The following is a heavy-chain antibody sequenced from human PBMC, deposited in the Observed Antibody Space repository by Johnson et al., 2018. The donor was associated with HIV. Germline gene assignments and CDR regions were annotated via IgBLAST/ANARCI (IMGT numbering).Heavy chain of an antibody. V-gene: IGHV3-30*04. D-gene: IGHD1-26*01. Sequence: QVQLVESGGGVVQPGGSLRLSCAASGFTFSSYAMHWVRQAPGKGLEWVAVISYDGSNKYYADSVKGRFTISRDNSKNTLYLQMNSLRPEDTDVYYCERGGARDAFDMCGQGTMVTVSS. CDR1: GFTFSSYA. CDR2: ISYDGSNK. CDR3: ERGGARDAFDM. J-gene: IGHJ3*02.